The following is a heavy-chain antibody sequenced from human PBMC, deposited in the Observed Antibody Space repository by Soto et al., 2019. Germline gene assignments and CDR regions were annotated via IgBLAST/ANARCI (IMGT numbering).Heavy chain of an antibody. CDR1: GFSFGTYA. Sequence: GGSLRLSCVASGFSFGTYAMTWVRQVPGKGLEWVSTISGGIGSTFYADSVKGRFTVSRDKSKNTVFLQMSSLRAEDTAVYYCARAPWDWGQGTLVTVSS. CDR2: ISGGIGST. CDR3: ARAPWD. J-gene: IGHJ4*02. V-gene: IGHV3-23*01.